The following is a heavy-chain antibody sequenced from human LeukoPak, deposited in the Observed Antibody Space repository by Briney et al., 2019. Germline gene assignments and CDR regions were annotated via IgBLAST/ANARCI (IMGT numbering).Heavy chain of an antibody. D-gene: IGHD1-26*01. Sequence: SETLSLTCTVSVGSISRYYWSWIRQSPGKRLEWIGYIYYSGSTNYNPSLKSRVTISVDTSKNHFSLNLSSMTAAYTAVYYCARGAPYNWFDPWGQGTLSPSPQ. CDR1: VGSISRYY. V-gene: IGHV4-59*01. CDR3: ARGAPYNWFDP. J-gene: IGHJ5*02. CDR2: IYYSGST.